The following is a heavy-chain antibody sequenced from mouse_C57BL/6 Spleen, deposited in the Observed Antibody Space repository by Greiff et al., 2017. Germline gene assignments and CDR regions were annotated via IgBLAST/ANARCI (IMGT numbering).Heavy chain of an antibody. V-gene: IGHV1-80*01. J-gene: IGHJ1*03. CDR1: GYAFSSYW. D-gene: IGHD1-1*01. Sequence: QVQLKQSGAELVKPGASVTISCKASGYAFSSYWMNWVKQRPGKGLEWIGQIYPGDGDTNYNGKFKGKATLTADKSSSTAYMQLSSLTSEDSAVYYCARYHYYGSSYGYFDVWGTGTTVTVSS. CDR3: ARYHYYGSSYGYFDV. CDR2: IYPGDGDT.